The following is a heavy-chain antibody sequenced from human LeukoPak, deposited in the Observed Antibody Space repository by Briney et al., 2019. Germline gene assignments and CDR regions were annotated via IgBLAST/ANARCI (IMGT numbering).Heavy chain of an antibody. CDR1: GFSFSNYG. V-gene: IGHV3-33*01. CDR2: IRYDGSNK. CDR3: ARDKDGYNVEYYFDY. Sequence: GGSLRLSCAAAGFSFSNYGMHWVRQAPGKGLEWVAVIRYDGSNKYYADSVKGRFTISRDNTQSTLYLEMNNLRAEDTAVYYCARDKDGYNVEYYFDYWGQGTLVTVSS. J-gene: IGHJ4*02. D-gene: IGHD5-24*01.